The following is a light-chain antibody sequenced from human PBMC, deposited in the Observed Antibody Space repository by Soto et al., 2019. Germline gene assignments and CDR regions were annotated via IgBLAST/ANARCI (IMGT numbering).Light chain of an antibody. CDR1: SGSVSTSYY. CDR2: STN. Sequence: QTVVTQEPSFSVSPGGTVTLTCGLSSGSVSTSYYPSWDQQTPGQAPRTLIYSTNTRSSGVPDRFSGSILGNKAALTITGAQADDESDYYCVLYMGSGASWVFGGGTKVTVL. V-gene: IGLV8-61*01. CDR3: VLYMGSGASWV. J-gene: IGLJ3*02.